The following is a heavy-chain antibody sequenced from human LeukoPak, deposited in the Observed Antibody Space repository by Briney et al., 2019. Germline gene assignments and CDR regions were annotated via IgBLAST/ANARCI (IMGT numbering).Heavy chain of an antibody. CDR2: IRYDGSNK. D-gene: IGHD3-22*01. V-gene: IGHV3-30*02. Sequence: GGSLRLSCAASGFTFSRYGMHWVRQAPGKGLEWVAFIRYDGSNKYYADSVKGRFTISRDNSKNTLYLQMNSLRAADTAVYYCAKDPTHYRVWDDYDSTVLSYWGQGTLVTVSS. CDR1: GFTFSRYG. J-gene: IGHJ4*02. CDR3: AKDPTHYRVWDDYDSTVLSY.